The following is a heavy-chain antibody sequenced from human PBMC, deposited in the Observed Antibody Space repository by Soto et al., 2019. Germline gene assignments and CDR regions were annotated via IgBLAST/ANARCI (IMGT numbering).Heavy chain of an antibody. CDR2: IYYSGST. CDR3: ARSTSCWGVIINYDVMDG. Sequence: SETLSLTCTVSGGSISSYYWSWIRQPPGKGLEWIGYIYYSGSTNYNPSLKSRVTISGDTSKNQFSLKLSSVTAADTAVYYCARSTSCWGVIINYDVMDGWGQGTSV. CDR1: GGSISSYY. J-gene: IGHJ6*02. D-gene: IGHD3-10*01. V-gene: IGHV4-59*01.